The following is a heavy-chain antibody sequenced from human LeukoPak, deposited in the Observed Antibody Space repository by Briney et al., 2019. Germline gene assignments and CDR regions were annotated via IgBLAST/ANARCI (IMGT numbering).Heavy chain of an antibody. Sequence: NPSETLSLTCTVSGGSISSYYWSWIRQPPGKGLEWIGYIYYSGSTNYNPSLKSRVTISVDTSKNQFSLKLSSVTAADTAVYYCARSAHSYNWNDVSYYYYYYMDVWGKGTTVTISS. CDR2: IYYSGST. D-gene: IGHD1-1*01. CDR3: ARSAHSYNWNDVSYYYYYYMDV. J-gene: IGHJ6*03. CDR1: GGSISSYY. V-gene: IGHV4-59*01.